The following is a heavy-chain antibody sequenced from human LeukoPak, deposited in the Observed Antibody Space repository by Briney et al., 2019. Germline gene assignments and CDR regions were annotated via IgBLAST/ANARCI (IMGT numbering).Heavy chain of an antibody. CDR3: ARGIARNDSAFDI. CDR1: GGSIRSSYYY. V-gene: IGHV4-39*07. J-gene: IGHJ3*02. Sequence: SETLSLTCTVSGGSIRSSYYYWGWIRQPPGKGLEWIGEINHSGSTNYNPSLKSRVTVSVDTSKNQFSLKLSSVTAADTAVYYCARGIARNDSAFDIWGQGTMVTVSS. D-gene: IGHD1-1*01. CDR2: INHSGST.